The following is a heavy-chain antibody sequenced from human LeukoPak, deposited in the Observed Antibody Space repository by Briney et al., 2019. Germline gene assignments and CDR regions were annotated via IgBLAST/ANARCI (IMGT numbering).Heavy chain of an antibody. CDR2: INHSGST. CDR1: GGSFSGYY. J-gene: IGHJ4*02. D-gene: IGHD4-17*01. CDR3: ARDYDDDY. V-gene: IGHV4-34*01. Sequence: KPSETLSLTCAVYGGSFSGYYWSWIRQPPGKGLEWIGEINHSGSTNYNPSLKSRVTISVDTSKNQFSLKLSSVTAADTAVYYCARDYDDDYWGQGTLVTVSS.